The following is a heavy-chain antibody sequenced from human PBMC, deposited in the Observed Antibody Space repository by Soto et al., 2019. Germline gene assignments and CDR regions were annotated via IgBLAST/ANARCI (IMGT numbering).Heavy chain of an antibody. V-gene: IGHV3-23*01. D-gene: IGHD3-10*01. CDR1: GFTFSTHA. J-gene: IGHJ4*01. CDR3: PNEGRAIRGSFRRKFDS. Sequence: GGSLRLSCAASGFTFSTHARSWVLQAPGKGLEWVSSISSGGTTTFYAASVEGRFTISRDKSKNTLYLQMNSLTADDTAVYFCPNEGRAIRGSFRRKFDSWG. CDR2: ISSGGTTT.